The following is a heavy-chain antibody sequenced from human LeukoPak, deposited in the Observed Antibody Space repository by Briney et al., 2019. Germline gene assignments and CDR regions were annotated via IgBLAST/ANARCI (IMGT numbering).Heavy chain of an antibody. CDR2: INHGGST. Sequence: SETLSLTCSVSGGSISRSDHYWSYIRQAPGRGLEWIGEINHGGSTNYNPSLKSRVTISIDTSKNQFSLKVTSVTAADTAVYYCARERSRGYFDLWGRGALVTVSS. V-gene: IGHV4-39*07. CDR3: ARERSRGYFDL. D-gene: IGHD6-6*01. J-gene: IGHJ2*01. CDR1: GGSISRSDHY.